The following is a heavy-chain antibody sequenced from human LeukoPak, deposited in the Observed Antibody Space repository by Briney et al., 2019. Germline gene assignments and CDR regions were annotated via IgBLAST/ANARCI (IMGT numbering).Heavy chain of an antibody. Sequence: VASVKVSCKASGYTFTGYYMHWVRQAPGQGLEWMGRINPNSGGTNYAQKFQGRVTMTGDTSISTAYMELSSLRSEDTAVYYCARAGIVVVPAAPFDYWGQGTLVTVSS. J-gene: IGHJ4*02. D-gene: IGHD2-2*01. CDR2: INPNSGGT. CDR3: ARAGIVVVPAAPFDY. V-gene: IGHV1-2*06. CDR1: GYTFTGYY.